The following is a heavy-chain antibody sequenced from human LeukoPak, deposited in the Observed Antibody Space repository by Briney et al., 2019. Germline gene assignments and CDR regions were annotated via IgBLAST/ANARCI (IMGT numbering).Heavy chain of an antibody. CDR1: GFTFTTSV. Sequence: SVKVSCKASGFTFTTSVVQWVRQARGQRLEWIGWIVVGSGNTNYAQKFQERVTITRDMSTSTAYMELSSLRFEDTAVYYCAADRAGSYLRFVYWGQGAPVTVSS. CDR2: IVVGSGNT. D-gene: IGHD3-10*01. J-gene: IGHJ4*02. V-gene: IGHV1-58*01. CDR3: AADRAGSYLRFVY.